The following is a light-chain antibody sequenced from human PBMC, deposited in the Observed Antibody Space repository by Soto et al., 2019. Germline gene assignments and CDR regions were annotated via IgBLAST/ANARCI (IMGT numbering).Light chain of an antibody. CDR1: QAISSY. V-gene: IGKV1-9*01. CDR2: AAS. Sequence: DIQMTQSPSTLSASVGDRVTITCRASQAISSYLAWFQQRPGKAPKVLIYAASTLQSGVPSRFSGSASGTEFTLTISSLQPEDFATYFCQQLNSYPWTFGQGTKVEIK. J-gene: IGKJ1*01. CDR3: QQLNSYPWT.